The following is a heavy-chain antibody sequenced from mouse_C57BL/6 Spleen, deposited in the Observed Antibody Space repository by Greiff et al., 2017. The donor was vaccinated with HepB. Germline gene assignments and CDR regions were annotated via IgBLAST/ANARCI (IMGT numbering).Heavy chain of an antibody. Sequence: VKLVESGPELVKPGASVKIPCKASGYAFSSSWMNWVKQRPGKGLEWIGRIYPGDGDTNYNGKFKGKATLTADKSSSTAYMQLSSLTSEDSAVYFCARDDGYSGAMDYWGQGTSVTVSS. CDR3: ARDDGYSGAMDY. J-gene: IGHJ4*01. CDR2: IYPGDGDT. D-gene: IGHD2-3*01. V-gene: IGHV1-82*01. CDR1: GYAFSSSW.